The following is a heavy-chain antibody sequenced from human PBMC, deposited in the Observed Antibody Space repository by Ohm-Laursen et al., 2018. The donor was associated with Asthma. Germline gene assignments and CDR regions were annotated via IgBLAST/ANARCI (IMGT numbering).Heavy chain of an antibody. V-gene: IGHV3-30-3*01. CDR2: GGSYYDGGLK. Sequence: SLRLSCAASGFTFRSYAMHWVRQAPGKGLEWVAVGGSYYDGGLKYYADSVNGRFTVSRDNSKITLYLQMNSLRAEDAAVYYCAKDSGNWGSVDYWGQGTLVTVSS. CDR3: AKDSGNWGSVDY. CDR1: GFTFRSYA. J-gene: IGHJ4*02. D-gene: IGHD3-10*01.